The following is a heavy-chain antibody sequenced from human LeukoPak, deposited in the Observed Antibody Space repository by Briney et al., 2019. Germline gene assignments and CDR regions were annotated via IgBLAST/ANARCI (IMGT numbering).Heavy chain of an antibody. J-gene: IGHJ4*02. CDR2: ISGSGGST. Sequence: GGSLRLSCAASGFTFSSYAMSWVRQAPGEGLEWVSAISGSGGSTYYADSVKGRFTISRDNSKNTLYLQMNSLRVEDTAVYYCAKGYSGGSYSDWGQGTLVTVSS. V-gene: IGHV3-23*01. CDR1: GFTFSSYA. CDR3: AKGYSGGSYSD. D-gene: IGHD1-26*01.